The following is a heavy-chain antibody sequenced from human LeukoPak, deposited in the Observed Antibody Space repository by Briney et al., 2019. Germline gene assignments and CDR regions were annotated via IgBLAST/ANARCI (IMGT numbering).Heavy chain of an antibody. CDR3: ARAFGFYGSGSYFDY. CDR2: ISGSGGST. V-gene: IGHV3-23*01. J-gene: IGHJ4*02. Sequence: GGSLRLSCAASGFTFSSYAMSWVRQAPGKGLEWVSAISGSGGSTYYADSVKGRFTISRDNSKNTLYLQMNSLRAEDTAVYYCARAFGFYGSGSYFDYWGQGTLVTVSS. D-gene: IGHD3-10*01. CDR1: GFTFSSYA.